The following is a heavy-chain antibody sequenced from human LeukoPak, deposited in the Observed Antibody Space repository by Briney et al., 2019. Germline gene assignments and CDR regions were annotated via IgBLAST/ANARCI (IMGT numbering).Heavy chain of an antibody. CDR3: ARTWFDP. V-gene: IGHV3-53*05. CDR2: IYSGGST. Sequence: GGSLRLSCAASGFTVSSDYMSWVRQAPGKGLEWVAVIYSGGSTYYADSVKGRSTISRDKSKNTVYLQMNSLRFEDTAMYYCARTWFDPWGQGTLVTVSS. J-gene: IGHJ5*02. CDR1: GFTVSSDY.